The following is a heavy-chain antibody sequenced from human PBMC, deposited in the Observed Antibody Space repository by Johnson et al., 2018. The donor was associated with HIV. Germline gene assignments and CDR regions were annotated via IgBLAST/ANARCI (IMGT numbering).Heavy chain of an antibody. Sequence: EVQLVESGGGLVKPGGYLRLSCVASGFTVSDNYMSWVSQAPGKGLEWVSIIYSGGTSYYADSVRGRFTISRDNSKNTLYLQMNSLRAEDTAVYYCARASRSWYFAFDIWGQGTMVTVSS. V-gene: IGHV3-66*01. CDR2: IYSGGTS. D-gene: IGHD6-13*01. CDR3: ARASRSWYFAFDI. CDR1: GFTVSDNY. J-gene: IGHJ3*02.